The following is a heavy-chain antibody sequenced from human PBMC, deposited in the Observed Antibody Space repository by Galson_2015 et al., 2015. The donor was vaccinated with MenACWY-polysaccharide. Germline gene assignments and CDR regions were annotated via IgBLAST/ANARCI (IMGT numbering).Heavy chain of an antibody. CDR2: ISKSGDSI. Sequence: SLRLCCAASGVSLGAWYTSWVRQAPGEGLEWLSYISKSGDSIYYADSVNGRFTISRDNARNSLYLQMNSLEADDTGTYYCSRGHYGLDVWGQGTTVTVSS. V-gene: IGHV3-11*01. CDR1: GVSLGAWY. J-gene: IGHJ6*02. CDR3: SRGHYGLDV.